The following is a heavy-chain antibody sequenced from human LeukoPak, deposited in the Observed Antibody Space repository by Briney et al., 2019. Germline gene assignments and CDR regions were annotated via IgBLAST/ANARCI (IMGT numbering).Heavy chain of an antibody. CDR3: ARDRSSGWQGVFDI. V-gene: IGHV4-61*02. J-gene: IGHJ3*02. Sequence: PSETLSLTCAVSGGSISSGSYYWSWIRQPAGKGLEWIGRIYTSGSTNYNPSLKSRVTISVDTSKNQFSLKLSSVTAADTAVYYCARDRSSGWQGVFDIWGQGTMVTVSS. CDR1: GGSISSGSYY. CDR2: IYTSGST. D-gene: IGHD6-19*01.